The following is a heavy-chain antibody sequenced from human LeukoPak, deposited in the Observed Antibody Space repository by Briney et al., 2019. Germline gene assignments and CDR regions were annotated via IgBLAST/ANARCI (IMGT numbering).Heavy chain of an antibody. CDR3: ARLEGAGDYFDY. J-gene: IGHJ4*02. CDR1: GGSISSSSYY. CDR2: IYYSGST. D-gene: IGHD7-27*01. Sequence: SETLSLTCTVSGGSISSSSYYWGWIRQPPGKGLEWIGSIYYSGSTYYNPSLKSRVTISVDTSKNQFSLKLSSVTAADTAVYYCARLEGAGDYFDYWGQGTLVTVSS. V-gene: IGHV4-39*07.